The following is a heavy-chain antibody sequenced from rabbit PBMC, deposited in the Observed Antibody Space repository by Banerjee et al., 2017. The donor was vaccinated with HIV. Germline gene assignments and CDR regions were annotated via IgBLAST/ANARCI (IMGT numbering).Heavy chain of an antibody. CDR3: ARNPANSLDL. J-gene: IGHJ4*01. CDR2: IHTDSSGTT. Sequence: QQQLEESGGGLVKPGGTLTLTCKASGFSFSSSYYMCWVRQAPGKGLEWSACIHTDSSGTTRYASWAKGRFTISKTSSTTVTLQMTSLTAADTATYFCARNPANSLDLWGPGTLVTVS. CDR1: GFSFSSSYY. V-gene: IGHV1S45*01. D-gene: IGHD6-1*01.